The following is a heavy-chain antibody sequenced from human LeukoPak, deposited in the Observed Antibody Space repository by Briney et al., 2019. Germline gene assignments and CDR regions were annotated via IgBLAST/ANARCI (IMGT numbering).Heavy chain of an antibody. Sequence: SETLSLTCAVSGGSISSNSYYWGWIRQPPGKGLEWIGSIYYGGSTYYNPSLKSRVTISVDTSKNQFSLKLSSVTAADTAVYYCARDDLLIAARPSGWFDPWGQGTLVTVSS. CDR3: ARDDLLIAARPSGWFDP. V-gene: IGHV4-39*07. D-gene: IGHD6-6*01. CDR1: GGSISSNSYY. J-gene: IGHJ5*02. CDR2: IYYGGST.